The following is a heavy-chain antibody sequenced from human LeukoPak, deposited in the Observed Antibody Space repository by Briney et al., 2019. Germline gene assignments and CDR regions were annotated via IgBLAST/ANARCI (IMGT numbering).Heavy chain of an antibody. Sequence: GGSLRLSCAASGFTFSSYWMHWVRQAPGKGLVWVSRINSDGSSTSYADSVRGRFTISRDNAKNSLYLQMNSLRAEDTALYYCAKDNTVAGTEFDYWGQGTLVTVSS. J-gene: IGHJ4*02. D-gene: IGHD6-19*01. V-gene: IGHV3-74*01. CDR3: AKDNTVAGTEFDY. CDR1: GFTFSSYW. CDR2: INSDGSST.